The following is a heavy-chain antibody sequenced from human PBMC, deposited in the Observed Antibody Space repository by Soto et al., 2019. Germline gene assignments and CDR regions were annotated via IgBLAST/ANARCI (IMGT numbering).Heavy chain of an antibody. CDR2: INHSGST. D-gene: IGHD2-2*01. J-gene: IGHJ4*02. Sequence: PSETLSLTCAVYCGSFSGYYWSWIRQPPGKGLEWIGGINHSGSTNYNPSLKSRVTISVDTSKNQFSLKLGSVTAADTAVYYCARGPFSGSSTSCYSYFYYWGQGTLVTVS. V-gene: IGHV4-34*01. CDR1: CGSFSGYY. CDR3: ARGPFSGSSTSCYSYFYY.